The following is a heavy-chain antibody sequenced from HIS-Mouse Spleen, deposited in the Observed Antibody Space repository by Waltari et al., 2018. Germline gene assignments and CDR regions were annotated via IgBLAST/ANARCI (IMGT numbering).Heavy chain of an antibody. Sequence: QVQLQESGPGLVKPSETLSLTCTVSGGSISSYYWSWIRQPAGKGLEWFGRIYTSGSTNYNPSLKSRVTMSVDTSKNQFSLKLSSVTAADTAVYYCARDFHDFWSGYYGGDKKHDAFDIWGQGTMVTVSS. CDR3: ARDFHDFWSGYYGGDKKHDAFDI. CDR2: IYTSGST. CDR1: GGSISSYY. J-gene: IGHJ3*02. D-gene: IGHD3-3*01. V-gene: IGHV4-4*07.